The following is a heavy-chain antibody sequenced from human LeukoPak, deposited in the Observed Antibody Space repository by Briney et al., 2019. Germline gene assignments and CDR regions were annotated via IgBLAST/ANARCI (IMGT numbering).Heavy chain of an antibody. D-gene: IGHD3-10*01. Sequence: ASVKVSCKASGYTFTGYYMHWVRQAPGQGLEWMGWINPNSGGTNYAQKFQGRVTMTRDTSISTAYMELSSLRSEDTAVYYCATGKRITMVRGARPGAFDIWGQGTMVTVSS. CDR2: INPNSGGT. CDR1: GYTFTGYY. J-gene: IGHJ3*02. CDR3: ATGKRITMVRGARPGAFDI. V-gene: IGHV1-2*02.